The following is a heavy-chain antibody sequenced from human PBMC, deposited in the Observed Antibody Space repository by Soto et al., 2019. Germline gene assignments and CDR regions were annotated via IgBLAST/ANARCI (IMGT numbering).Heavy chain of an antibody. CDR3: ARSRRAIAARPDWLDI. J-gene: IGHJ3*02. Sequence: ASVKVSCKASGGTFSSYTISWVRQAPGQGLEWMGRIIPILGIANYAQKFQGRVTITADKSTSTAYMELSSLRSEDTAVYYCARSRRAIAARPDWLDIWGQGTMVTVSS. V-gene: IGHV1-69*02. D-gene: IGHD6-6*01. CDR2: IIPILGIA. CDR1: GGTFSSYT.